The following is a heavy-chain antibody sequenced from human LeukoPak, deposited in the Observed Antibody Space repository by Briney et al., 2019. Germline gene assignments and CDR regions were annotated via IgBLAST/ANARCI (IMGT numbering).Heavy chain of an antibody. D-gene: IGHD2-15*01. CDR3: ARDSLYVVAVDAFDI. CDR2: MNPNSGNT. Sequence: ASVKVSCKASGYTFTGYYMHWVRQAPGQGLEWMGWMNPNSGNTGYAQKFQGRVTMTRNTSISTAYMELSSLRSEDTAVYYCARDSLYVVAVDAFDIWGQGTMVTVSS. J-gene: IGHJ3*02. V-gene: IGHV1-8*02. CDR1: GYTFTGYY.